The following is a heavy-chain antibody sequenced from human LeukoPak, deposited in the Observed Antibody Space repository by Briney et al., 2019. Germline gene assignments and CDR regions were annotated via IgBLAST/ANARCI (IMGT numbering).Heavy chain of an antibody. Sequence: GGSLRLSCAASGFTFSSYAMSWVRQAPGRGLEWVSAISGSGGSTYYADSVKGRFTISRDNSKSTLYLQMNSLRAEDTAVYYCAKGPYYDILTGYLFWGQGTPVTVSS. J-gene: IGHJ4*02. CDR3: AKGPYYDILTGYLF. D-gene: IGHD3-9*01. CDR2: ISGSGGST. V-gene: IGHV3-23*01. CDR1: GFTFSSYA.